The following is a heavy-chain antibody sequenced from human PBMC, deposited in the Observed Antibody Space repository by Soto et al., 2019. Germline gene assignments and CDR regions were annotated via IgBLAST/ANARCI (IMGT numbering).Heavy chain of an antibody. CDR3: ARGLQFWSGYFCDY. D-gene: IGHD3-3*01. J-gene: IGHJ4*02. V-gene: IGHV4-31*03. CDR2: IYYSGST. CDR1: GGSISSGVYY. Sequence: PSETLSLTCTVSGGSISSGVYYWSWIRQHPGKGLEWIGYIYYSGSTYYNPSLKSRVTISVDTSKNQFSLKLSSVTAADTAAYYCARGLQFWSGYFCDYWGQGTLVTVSS.